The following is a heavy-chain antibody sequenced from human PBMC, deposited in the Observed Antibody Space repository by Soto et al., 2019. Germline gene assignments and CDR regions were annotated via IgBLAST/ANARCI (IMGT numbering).Heavy chain of an antibody. CDR3: AKIVSYYIPTKNWFDP. CDR1: GFTFSSYA. CDR2: ISGSGGST. D-gene: IGHD3-10*01. V-gene: IGHV3-23*01. Sequence: GSLRLSCAASGFTFSSYAMSWVRQAPGKGLEWVSAISGSGGSTYYADSVKGRFTISRDNSKNTLYLQMNSLRAEDTAVYYCAKIVSYYIPTKNWFDPWGQGTLVTVSS. J-gene: IGHJ5*02.